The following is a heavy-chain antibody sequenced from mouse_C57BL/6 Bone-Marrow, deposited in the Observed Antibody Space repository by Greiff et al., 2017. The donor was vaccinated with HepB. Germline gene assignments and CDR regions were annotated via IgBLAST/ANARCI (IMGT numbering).Heavy chain of an antibody. V-gene: IGHV7-1*01. CDR1: GFTFSDFY. D-gene: IGHD6-1*01. Sequence: EVKVVESGGGLVQSGRSLRLSCATSGFTFSDFYMEWVRQAPGKGLEWIAASRNKANDYTTEYSASVKGRFIVSRDTSQSILYLQMNALRAEDTAIYYCARDASWQLPMDYWGQGTSVTVSS. CDR3: ARDASWQLPMDY. CDR2: SRNKANDYTT. J-gene: IGHJ4*01.